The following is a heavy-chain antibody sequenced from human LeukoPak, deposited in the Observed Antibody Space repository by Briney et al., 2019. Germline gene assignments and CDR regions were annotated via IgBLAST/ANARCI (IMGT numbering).Heavy chain of an antibody. CDR1: GYPFTDYY. D-gene: IGHD4/OR15-4a*01. Sequence: ASVKVSCKASGYPFTDYYMHWVRQAPGQGLEWMGWINPNSGDTNYAQNFQGRVTITRDTSISTAYMDLSRLRSDDTAVYYCAREDTRCSSAFDIWGQGTMVTVSS. CDR3: AREDTRCSSAFDI. V-gene: IGHV1-2*02. J-gene: IGHJ3*02. CDR2: INPNSGDT.